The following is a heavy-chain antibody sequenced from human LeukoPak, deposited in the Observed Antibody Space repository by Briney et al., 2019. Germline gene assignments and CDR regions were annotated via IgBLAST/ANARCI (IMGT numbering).Heavy chain of an antibody. J-gene: IGHJ6*03. D-gene: IGHD3-3*01. CDR2: ISAYNGNT. CDR1: GYTFTSYG. Sequence: ASVKVSCKASGYTFTSYGISWVRQAPGQGLEWMGWISAYNGNTNYAQKLQGRVSMTTDTSTSTAYMELRSLRSDDTAVYYCAREGFTISPYYYMDVWGKGTTVTVSS. V-gene: IGHV1-18*01. CDR3: AREGFTISPYYYMDV.